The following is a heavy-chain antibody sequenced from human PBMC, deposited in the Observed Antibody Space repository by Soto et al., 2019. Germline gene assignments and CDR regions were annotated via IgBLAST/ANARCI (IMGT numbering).Heavy chain of an antibody. CDR2: ISAYNGNT. D-gene: IGHD2-2*01. V-gene: IGHV1-18*01. CDR1: GYTFTSYG. CDR3: ARDAGIVLVPAVTNWFDP. Sequence: EASVKVSCKASGYTFTSYGISWVRQAPGQGLEWMGWISAYNGNTNYAQKLQGRVTMTTDTSTSTAYMELRSLRSDDTAVYYCARDAGIVLVPAVTNWFDPWGQGTLVTVSS. J-gene: IGHJ5*02.